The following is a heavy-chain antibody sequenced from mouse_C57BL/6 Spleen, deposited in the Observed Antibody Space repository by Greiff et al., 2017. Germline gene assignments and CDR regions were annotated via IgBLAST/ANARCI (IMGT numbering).Heavy chain of an antibody. D-gene: IGHD2-4*01. CDR3: TRGPGDYDGYYAMDY. CDR1: GFTFSDAW. CDR2: IRNKANNHAT. V-gene: IGHV6-6*01. J-gene: IGHJ4*01. Sequence: EVMLVESGGGLVQPGGSMKLSCAASGFTFSDAWMAWVRQSPEKGLEWVAEIRNKANNHATYYAESVKGRFTISRDDSKSSVYLQMNSLRAEDTGIYYCTRGPGDYDGYYAMDYWGQGTSVTVSS.